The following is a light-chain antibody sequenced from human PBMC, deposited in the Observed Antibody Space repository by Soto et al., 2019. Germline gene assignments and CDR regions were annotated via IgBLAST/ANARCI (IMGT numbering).Light chain of an antibody. Sequence: IVLTQSPATVSLSPGERHTLSCMSSQSVSSYLAWYQQKPGQAPRLLIYDASNRATGIPARFSGSGSGTDFTLTISSLEPEDFAVYYCQQRSNWPATFGQGTKVDTK. CDR3: QQRSNWPAT. CDR1: QSVSSY. CDR2: DAS. V-gene: IGKV3-11*01. J-gene: IGKJ1*01.